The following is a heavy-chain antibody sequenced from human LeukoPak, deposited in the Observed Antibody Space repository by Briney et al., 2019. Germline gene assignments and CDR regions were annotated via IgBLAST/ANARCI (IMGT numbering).Heavy chain of an antibody. CDR1: GYSISSGYY. J-gene: IGHJ4*02. CDR3: ARLDPLLGSSGWSNTRGPFDY. V-gene: IGHV4-38-2*01. CDR2: IYHSGST. D-gene: IGHD6-19*01. Sequence: PSETLSPTCAVSGYSISSGYYWGWIRQPPGKGLEWIGSIYHSGSTYYNPSLKSRVTISVDTSKNQFSLKLSSVTAADTAVYYCARLDPLLGSSGWSNTRGPFDYWGQGTLVTVSS.